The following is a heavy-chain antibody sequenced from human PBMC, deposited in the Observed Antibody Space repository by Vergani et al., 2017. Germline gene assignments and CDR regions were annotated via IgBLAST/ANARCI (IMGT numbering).Heavy chain of an antibody. Sequence: QLLESGGALVQPGKSLRLSCAASGFIFSSYAMTWVRQAPGKGLEWIGSIYYSGSTYYNPSLKSRVTISVDTSKNQFSLKLNSVTAADTAVYYCARHPRSHIAAAGTPWGQGTMVTVSS. D-gene: IGHD6-13*01. J-gene: IGHJ3*01. CDR3: ARHPRSHIAAAGTP. V-gene: IGHV4-39*01. CDR2: IYYSGST. CDR1: GFIFSSYA.